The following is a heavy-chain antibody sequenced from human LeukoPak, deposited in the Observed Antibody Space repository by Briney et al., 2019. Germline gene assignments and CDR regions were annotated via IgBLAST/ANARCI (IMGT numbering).Heavy chain of an antibody. Sequence: VASVKVSCKASGYTFTAYYLHWVRQAPGQGLEWVGCIYPNSGETSYAQKFQGRVTMTTDTPISTAFMELRSLTSDDTAVYYCARVVFEVGFQFDFWGQGTLVTVSS. CDR2: IYPNSGET. CDR1: GYTFTAYY. D-gene: IGHD1-26*01. CDR3: ARVVFEVGFQFDF. J-gene: IGHJ4*02. V-gene: IGHV1-2*02.